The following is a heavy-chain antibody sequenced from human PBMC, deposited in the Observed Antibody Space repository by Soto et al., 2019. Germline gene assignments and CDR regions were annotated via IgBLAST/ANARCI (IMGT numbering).Heavy chain of an antibody. D-gene: IGHD6-19*01. CDR3: ARLSGSGWYTAAY. CDR1: GTSFTDYY. V-gene: IGHV4-59*08. CDR2: IYYTGRT. J-gene: IGHJ4*02. Sequence: QVQLQQSGPGRVKPSETLSLTCTVSGTSFTDYYWTWFRQPPGKGLEWVGYIYYTGRTDYSPSLKSRVTMSIDTSNSQFSLRLTSVTAADTAVYYCARLSGSGWYTAAYWGQGALVSVSS.